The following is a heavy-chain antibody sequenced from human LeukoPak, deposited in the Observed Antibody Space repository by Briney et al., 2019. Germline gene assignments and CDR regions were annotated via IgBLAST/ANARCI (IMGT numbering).Heavy chain of an antibody. CDR2: IGYDGSNK. CDR3: AKDRSLYSNTFQDY. J-gene: IGHJ4*02. Sequence: PGGSLRLSCAASGFTFSSYGMHWVRQAPSKGLEWVAFIGYDGSNKYYADSVKGRFTISRDNSKNTLYLRMNSLRADDTAVYYCAKDRSLYSNTFQDYWGQGTLVTVSS. CDR1: GFTFSSYG. D-gene: IGHD6-13*01. V-gene: IGHV3-30*02.